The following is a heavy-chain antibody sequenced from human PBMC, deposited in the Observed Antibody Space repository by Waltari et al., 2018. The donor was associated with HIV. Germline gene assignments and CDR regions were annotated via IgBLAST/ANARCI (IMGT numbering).Heavy chain of an antibody. CDR1: GYSISSGYY. V-gene: IGHV4-38-2*02. CDR2: IYHSGST. CDR3: AREVRVGATTRVDY. D-gene: IGHD1-26*01. Sequence: QVQLQESGPGLVKPSETLSLTCAVSGYSISSGYYWGWIRQPPGKGLEWIGSIYHSGSTYYNPSLKSRVTISVDTSKNQFSLKLSSVTAANTAVYYCAREVRVGATTRVDYWGQGTLVTVSS. J-gene: IGHJ4*02.